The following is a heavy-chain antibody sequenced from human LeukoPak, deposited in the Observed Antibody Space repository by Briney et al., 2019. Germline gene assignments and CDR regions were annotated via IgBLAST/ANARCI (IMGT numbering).Heavy chain of an antibody. CDR2: ISYDGSNK. V-gene: IGHV3-30*03. CDR3: ARGADGVSSNSRGWFDP. CDR1: GFTFSDYG. Sequence: GGSLRLSCAASGFTFSDYGMHWVRQAPGKGVEWVAVISYDGSNKYYADSVKGRFTISRDNAKNSLYLQMNSLRAEDTAVYSCARGADGVSSNSRGWFDPWGQGTLVTVSS. J-gene: IGHJ5*02. D-gene: IGHD2-15*01.